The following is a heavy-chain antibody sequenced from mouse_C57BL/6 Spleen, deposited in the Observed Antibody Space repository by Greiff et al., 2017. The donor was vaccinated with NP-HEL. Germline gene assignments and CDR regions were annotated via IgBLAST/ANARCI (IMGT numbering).Heavy chain of an antibody. Sequence: EVQGVESGGGLVKPGGSLKLSCAASGFTFSDYGMHWVRQAPEKGLEWVAYISSGSSTTYYADTVKGRFTLTRDNAKNTLFLQMTCLRSEDTAMYYCARAWVTGNPGFAYWGQGTLVTVSA. D-gene: IGHD4-1*01. V-gene: IGHV5-17*01. J-gene: IGHJ3*01. CDR3: ARAWVTGNPGFAY. CDR2: ISSGSSTT. CDR1: GFTFSDYG.